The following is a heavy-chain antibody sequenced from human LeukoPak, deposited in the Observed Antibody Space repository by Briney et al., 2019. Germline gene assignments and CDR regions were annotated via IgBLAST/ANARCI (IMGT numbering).Heavy chain of an antibody. D-gene: IGHD2-2*01. CDR3: ARGLCTSTGCYQGPFDF. J-gene: IGHJ4*02. V-gene: IGHV3-15*01. CDR2: IKNKSNGETT. CDR1: GFIFSSAW. Sequence: GGSLRLSCAASGFIFSSAWMTWVRQAPGKGLEWVGHIKNKSNGETTDYAAPVKGRFIISRDDSKNTLYLQMNRLRTEDTAVYYCARGLCTSTGCYQGPFDFWGQGMLVTVSS.